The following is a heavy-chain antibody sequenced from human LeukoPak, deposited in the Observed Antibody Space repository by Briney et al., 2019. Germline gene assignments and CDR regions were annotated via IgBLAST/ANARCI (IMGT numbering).Heavy chain of an antibody. Sequence: PGRSLRLTCAASGFTFDDYAMHWVRQAPGKGLEWVSGISWNSGSIGYADSVKGRFTISRDNAKNSLYLQMNSLRAEDTALYYCAKDGDHDYGDYAPYGMDVWGQGTTVTVSS. V-gene: IGHV3-9*01. CDR3: AKDGDHDYGDYAPYGMDV. CDR1: GFTFDDYA. D-gene: IGHD4-17*01. CDR2: ISWNSGSI. J-gene: IGHJ6*02.